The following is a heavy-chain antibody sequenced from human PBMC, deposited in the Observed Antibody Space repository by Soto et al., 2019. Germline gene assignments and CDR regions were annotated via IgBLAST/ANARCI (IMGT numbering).Heavy chain of an antibody. V-gene: IGHV4-30-4*01. CDR3: ARATYYYDSSGYYFDY. J-gene: IGHJ4*02. CDR2: IYYSGST. Sequence: SETLSLTCTVSGGSISSGDYYWSWIRQPPGKGLEWIGYIYYSGSTYYNPSLKSRVTISVDTSKNQFSLKLSSVTAADMAVYYCARATYYYDSSGYYFDYWGQGTLVTVSS. CDR1: GGSISSGDYY. D-gene: IGHD3-22*01.